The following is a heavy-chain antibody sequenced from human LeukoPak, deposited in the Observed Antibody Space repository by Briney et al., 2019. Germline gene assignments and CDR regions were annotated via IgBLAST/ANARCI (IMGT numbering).Heavy chain of an antibody. Sequence: VKVSCKASGGTFSSYAISWVRQAPGQGLEWMGRIIPIFGTANYAQKFQGRVTITTDGSTSTAYMELSSLRSEDTAVYYCAREYDSSGYYGPLGWNYWGQGTLVTVSS. CDR2: IIPIFGTA. V-gene: IGHV1-69*13. CDR3: AREYDSSGYYGPLGWNY. CDR1: GGTFSSYA. J-gene: IGHJ4*02. D-gene: IGHD3-22*01.